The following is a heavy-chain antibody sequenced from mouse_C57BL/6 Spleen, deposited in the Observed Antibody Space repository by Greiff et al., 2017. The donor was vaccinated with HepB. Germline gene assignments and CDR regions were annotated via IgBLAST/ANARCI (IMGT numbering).Heavy chain of an antibody. D-gene: IGHD1-1*01. CDR1: GYSITSGYY. Sequence: EVKLLESGPGLVKPSQSLSLTCSVTGYSITSGYYWNWIRQFPGNKLEWMGYISYDGSNNYNPSLKNRISITRDTSKNQFFLKLNSVTTEDTATYYCARGNYGPDYWGQGTTLTVSS. V-gene: IGHV3-6*01. CDR2: ISYDGSN. CDR3: ARGNYGPDY. J-gene: IGHJ2*01.